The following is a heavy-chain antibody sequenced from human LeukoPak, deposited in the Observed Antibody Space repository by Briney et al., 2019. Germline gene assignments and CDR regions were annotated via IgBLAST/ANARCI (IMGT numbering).Heavy chain of an antibody. CDR3: ARVQVGAYYFDY. D-gene: IGHD1-26*01. CDR2: ISSSSSYI. J-gene: IGHJ4*02. V-gene: IGHV3-21*01. Sequence: GGSLRLSCAASGFTFSSYSMNWVRQAPGKGLEWVSSISSSSSYIYYADSVKGRFTISRDNAKNSLYLQMNSLRAEDTAVYYCARVQVGAYYFDYWGQGTLVTVSS. CDR1: GFTFSSYS.